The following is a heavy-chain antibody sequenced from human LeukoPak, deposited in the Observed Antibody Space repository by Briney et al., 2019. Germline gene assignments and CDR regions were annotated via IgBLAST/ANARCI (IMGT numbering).Heavy chain of an antibody. CDR2: ISYDGSNE. Sequence: GGSLRLSCAASGFTFSSYAMHWVRQAPGKGLEWVAVISYDGSNEYYADSVKGRFTISRDNSKNTLYLQMNSLRAEDTAVYYCARESGSGWYLGYWGQGTLVTVSS. V-gene: IGHV3-30-3*01. CDR3: ARESGSGWYLGY. D-gene: IGHD6-19*01. CDR1: GFTFSSYA. J-gene: IGHJ4*02.